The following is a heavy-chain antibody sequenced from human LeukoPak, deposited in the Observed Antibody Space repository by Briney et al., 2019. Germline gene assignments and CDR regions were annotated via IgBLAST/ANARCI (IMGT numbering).Heavy chain of an antibody. D-gene: IGHD6-13*01. CDR1: GASISPYY. CDR3: ARNTGYSSSWEIDY. J-gene: IGHJ4*02. CDR2: IYISGST. Sequence: PSETLSLTCTVSGASISPYYWSWIRQPAGKGLEWIGHIYISGSTNYNPSLKSRVTISVDTSKNQFSLKLSSVTAADTAVYYCARNTGYSSSWEIDYWGQGTLVTVSS. V-gene: IGHV4-4*07.